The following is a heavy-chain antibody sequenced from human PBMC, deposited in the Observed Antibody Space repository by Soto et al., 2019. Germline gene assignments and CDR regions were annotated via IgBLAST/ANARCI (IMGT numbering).Heavy chain of an antibody. Sequence: NPSETLSLTCTVSGGSISSSSYYWGWIRQPPGKGLEWIGSIYYSGSTYYNPSLKSRVTISVDTSKNQFSLKLSSVTAADTAVYYCARRRGGPRSYWYFDLWGRGTLVTVSS. CDR1: GGSISSSSYY. CDR2: IYYSGST. D-gene: IGHD3-10*01. CDR3: ARRRGGPRSYWYFDL. J-gene: IGHJ2*01. V-gene: IGHV4-39*01.